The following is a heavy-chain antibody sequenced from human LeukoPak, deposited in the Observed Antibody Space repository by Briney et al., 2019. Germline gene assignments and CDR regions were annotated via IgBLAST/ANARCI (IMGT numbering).Heavy chain of an antibody. J-gene: IGHJ4*02. Sequence: GGSLRLSCAASGFTFDDYAMHWVRQAPGKGLEWVSGISWSSGSIGYADSVKGRFTISRDNAKNSLYLQMNSLRAEDTALYYCTKGLYCSGGSCNYAGFDYWGQGTLVTVSS. CDR1: GFTFDDYA. CDR2: ISWSSGSI. CDR3: TKGLYCSGGSCNYAGFDY. D-gene: IGHD2-15*01. V-gene: IGHV3-9*01.